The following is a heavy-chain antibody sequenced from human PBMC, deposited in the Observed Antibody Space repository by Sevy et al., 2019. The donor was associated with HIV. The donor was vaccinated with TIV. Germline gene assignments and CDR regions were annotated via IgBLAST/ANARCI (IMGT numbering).Heavy chain of an antibody. J-gene: IGHJ6*02. CDR1: GFTFSSYS. Sequence: GGSLRLSCAASGFTFSSYSMNWVRQAPGKGLEWVSSISSSSSYIYYADSVKGRFTISRDNAKNSLYLQMNSLRAEDTAVYYYARDAYYRGRGYSYGYRPDYYYGMDVWGQGTTVTVSS. D-gene: IGHD5-18*01. CDR2: ISSSSSYI. CDR3: ARDAYYRGRGYSYGYRPDYYYGMDV. V-gene: IGHV3-21*01.